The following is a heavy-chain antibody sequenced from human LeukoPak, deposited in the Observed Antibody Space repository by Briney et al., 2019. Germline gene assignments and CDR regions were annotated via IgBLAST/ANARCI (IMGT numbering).Heavy chain of an antibody. CDR1: GFTVSSSY. J-gene: IGHJ4*02. Sequence: GGSLRLSCAVSGFTVSSSYMSWVRQAPGKGLEWVSFIYSGGNTYYTDSVKGRFTISRDNSKNTLYLQMNSLRAEDTAVYYCARDSPGYLAYDSWGQGTLVTVSS. CDR3: ARDSPGYLAYDS. V-gene: IGHV3-66*01. D-gene: IGHD1-1*01. CDR2: IYSGGNT.